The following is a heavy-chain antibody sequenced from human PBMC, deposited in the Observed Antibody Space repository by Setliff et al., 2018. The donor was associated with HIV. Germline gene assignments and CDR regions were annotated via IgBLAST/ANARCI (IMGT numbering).Heavy chain of an antibody. CDR1: GGSFSAYY. D-gene: IGHD2-2*02. Sequence: SETLSLTCAVYGGSFSAYYWSWIRQSPEMGLEWIAEISHTGSTKYNPSLGSRVTISLATSKNQFSLSLRSLSDADTAVYYCARDKRYRFPFDSWGQGALVTVSS. J-gene: IGHJ4*02. CDR3: ARDKRYRFPFDS. V-gene: IGHV4-34*01. CDR2: ISHTGST.